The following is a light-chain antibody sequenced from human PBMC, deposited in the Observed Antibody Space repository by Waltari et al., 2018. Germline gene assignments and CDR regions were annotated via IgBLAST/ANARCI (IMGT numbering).Light chain of an antibody. Sequence: QSALTQPASVSASPGQSITISCTGTSSDIGGSNSVSWYQQRPGKSPTLIIYDVNERPSGVSDRFSGSKAGNTASLTISGLRTEDEGDYYCSSYKSTGTPMFGGGTKLTVL. V-gene: IGLV2-14*03. CDR3: SSYKSTGTPM. CDR1: SSDIGGSNS. CDR2: DVN. J-gene: IGLJ3*02.